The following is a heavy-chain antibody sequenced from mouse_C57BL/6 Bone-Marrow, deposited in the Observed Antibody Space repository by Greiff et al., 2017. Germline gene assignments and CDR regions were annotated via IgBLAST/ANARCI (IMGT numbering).Heavy chain of an antibody. D-gene: IGHD1-1*01. V-gene: IGHV14-4*01. J-gene: IGHJ2*01. CDR2: IDPENGDT. CDR1: GFNIKDYY. CDR3: TTGLRSYFDY. Sequence: VHVKQSGAELVRPGASVKLSCTASGFNIKDYYMHWVKQRPEQGLEWIGWIDPENGDTEYASKFQGKATITADTPSNTAYLQLSSLTSEDTAVYYCTTGLRSYFDYWGQGTTLTVSS.